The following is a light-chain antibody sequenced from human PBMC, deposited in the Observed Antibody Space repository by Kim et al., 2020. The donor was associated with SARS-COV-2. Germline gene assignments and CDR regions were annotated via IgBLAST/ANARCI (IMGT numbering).Light chain of an antibody. CDR2: DNT. CDR3: NSRDSSGNHWV. Sequence: ASGETVRITCQGDSIRSNYASWYQQKPGQDPALIIFDNTNSPSGIPDRFFGSSSGNTAALTITGGQAEDEADDYCNSRDSSGNHWVFGGGTQLTVL. CDR1: SIRSNY. J-gene: IGLJ3*02. V-gene: IGLV3-19*01.